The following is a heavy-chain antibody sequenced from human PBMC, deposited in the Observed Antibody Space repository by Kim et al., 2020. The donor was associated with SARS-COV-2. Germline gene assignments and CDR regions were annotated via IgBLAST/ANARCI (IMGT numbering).Heavy chain of an antibody. D-gene: IGHD3-9*01. CDR1: GYTFTSYG. CDR2: ISAYNGNT. V-gene: IGHV1-18*01. J-gene: IGHJ6*02. CDR3: ARSPGDILTGSSHGMDV. Sequence: ASVKVSCKASGYTFTSYGISWVRQAPGQGLEWMGWISAYNGNTNYAQKLQGRVTMTTDTSTSTAYMELRSLRSDDTAVYYCARSPGDILTGSSHGMDVWGQGTTVTVSS.